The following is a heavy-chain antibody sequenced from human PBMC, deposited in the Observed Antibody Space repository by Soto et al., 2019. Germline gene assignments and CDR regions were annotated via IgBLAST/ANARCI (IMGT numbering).Heavy chain of an antibody. CDR1: GVSTSNHY. D-gene: IGHD2-2*01. CDR2: IYYRGTT. V-gene: IGHV4-59*11. CDR3: ARGGGSPYHDHEFDY. Sequence: SETLSLTCSVSGVSTSNHYWTWIRKPPGQGPEWIGCIYYRGTTNYNASFNSRVTISLDTSKNQFSLKLTSVTTADTAVYYCARGGGSPYHDHEFDYWGQGILVTV. J-gene: IGHJ4*02.